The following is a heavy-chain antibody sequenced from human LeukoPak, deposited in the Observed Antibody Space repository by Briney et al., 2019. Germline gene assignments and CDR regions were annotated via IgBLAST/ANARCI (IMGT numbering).Heavy chain of an antibody. CDR1: GFPFSSYW. D-gene: IGHD4-23*01. J-gene: IGHJ4*02. CDR3: AAGGNSDY. Sequence: PGGSLRLSCAASGFPFSSYWMTWVRQAPGKGLEWVANIKPDGSGKNYVDSVKGRFTISRDNAKNSLYLQMNSLRAEDTAVYYCAAGGNSDYWGQGTLVTVSS. CDR2: IKPDGSGK. V-gene: IGHV3-7*01.